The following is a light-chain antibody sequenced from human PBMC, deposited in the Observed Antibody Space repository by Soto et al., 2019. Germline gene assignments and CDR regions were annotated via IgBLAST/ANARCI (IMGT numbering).Light chain of an antibody. CDR1: QSVLYSSSNKNY. CDR2: WAS. CDR3: QQYYSTPFT. Sequence: DIVMTQSPDSLAVSLGERATINCKSSQSVLYSSSNKNYLAWYQQKPGQPPKLLIYWASTRESGVPDRFSSSGSGTDFTLTISSLQAEDVAVYYCQQYYSTPFTFGGGTKVEIK. J-gene: IGKJ4*01. V-gene: IGKV4-1*01.